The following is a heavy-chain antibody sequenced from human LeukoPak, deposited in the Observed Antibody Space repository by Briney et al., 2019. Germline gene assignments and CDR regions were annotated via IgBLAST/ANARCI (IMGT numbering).Heavy chain of an antibody. Sequence: GGSLRLSCAASGFTFSSYSMNWVRQAPGKGLEWVSYISSSSSTIYYADSVKGRFTISRDNAKNSLYLQMNSLRAEDTAVYYCARVMTPRYYDFWSGYYTGCFACVDNWFDPWGQGTLVTVSS. V-gene: IGHV3-48*01. CDR1: GFTFSSYS. J-gene: IGHJ5*02. D-gene: IGHD3-3*01. CDR2: ISSSSSTI. CDR3: ARVMTPRYYDFWSGYYTGCFACVDNWFDP.